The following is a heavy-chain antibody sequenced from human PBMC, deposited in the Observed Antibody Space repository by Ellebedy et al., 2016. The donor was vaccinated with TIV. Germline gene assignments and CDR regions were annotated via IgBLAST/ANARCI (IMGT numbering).Heavy chain of an antibody. D-gene: IGHD2-15*01. CDR3: ARDRVYCSGGSCYPYYYGMDV. CDR1: GYTSITYG. V-gene: IGHV1-18*01. Sequence: ASVKVSCKASGYTSITYGISWMRQAPGQGLEWMGWISTYNGNTNYAQKLQGRVTMTTDTSTSTAYMELRSLRSDDTAVYYCARDRVYCSGGSCYPYYYGMDVWGQGTTVTVSS. J-gene: IGHJ6*02. CDR2: ISTYNGNT.